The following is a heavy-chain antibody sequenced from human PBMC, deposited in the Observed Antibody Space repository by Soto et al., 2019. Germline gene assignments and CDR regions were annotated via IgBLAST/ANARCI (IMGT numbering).Heavy chain of an antibody. CDR3: ASQYSSGWYTYYYYGMDV. V-gene: IGHV4-39*01. J-gene: IGHJ6*02. D-gene: IGHD6-13*01. CDR2: IYYSGST. CDR1: YY. Sequence: YYMSWVRLAPGRGLEWIGSIYYSGSTYYNPSLKSRVTISVDTSKNQFSLKLSSVTAADTAVYYCASQYSSGWYTYYYYGMDVWGQGTTVTVSS.